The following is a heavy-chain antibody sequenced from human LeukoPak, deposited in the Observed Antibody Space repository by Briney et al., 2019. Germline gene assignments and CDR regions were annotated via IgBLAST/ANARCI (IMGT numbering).Heavy chain of an antibody. CDR1: GFTFSYYG. V-gene: IGHV3-30*02. CDR3: AKDLMRDRWFGES. J-gene: IGHJ5*02. D-gene: IGHD3-10*01. Sequence: PGGSLRLSCAASGFTFSYYGFHWVRQAPGKGLEWVAFIRYDGNDKFYADSVKGRFTISRDTSRNTLYLQMNSLGTDDTAVYYCAKDLMRDRWFGESWGQGTLVTVPS. CDR2: IRYDGNDK.